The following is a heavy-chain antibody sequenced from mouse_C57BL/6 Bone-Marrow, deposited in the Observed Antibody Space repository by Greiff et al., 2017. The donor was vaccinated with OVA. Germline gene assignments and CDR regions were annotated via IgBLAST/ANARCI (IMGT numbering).Heavy chain of an antibody. CDR1: GYTFTSYW. CDR2: IDPSDSYT. J-gene: IGHJ4*01. Sequence: VQLQQPGAELVMPGASVKLSCKASGYTFTSYWMTWVKQRPGQGLEWIGEIDPSDSYTNYNQKFKGKSTLTVDKSSSTAYMQLSSLTSEDSAVYYCARGPLGAMDYWGQGTSVTVSS. CDR3: ARGPLGAMDY. D-gene: IGHD3-3*01. V-gene: IGHV1-69*01.